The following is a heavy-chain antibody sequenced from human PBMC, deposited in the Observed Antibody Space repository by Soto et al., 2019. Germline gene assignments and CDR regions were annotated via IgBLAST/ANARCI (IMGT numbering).Heavy chain of an antibody. CDR1: GFSLTTRGMT. Sequence: SGPTLVNPTQTLTLTCTVSGFSLTTRGMTLGWIRQPPGKAPEWLALSTQYSPSLQSRLTFTENTSKNQVVLTMTNMDPVDTATYYCTLRQDTSRGPIYWGQGIMVTVSS. CDR2: ST. CDR3: TLRQDTSRGPIY. D-gene: IGHD6-13*01. V-gene: IGHV2-5*01. J-gene: IGHJ4*02.